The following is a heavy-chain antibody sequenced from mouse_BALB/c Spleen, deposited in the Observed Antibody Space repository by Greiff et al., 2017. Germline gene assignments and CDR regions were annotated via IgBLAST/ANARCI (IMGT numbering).Heavy chain of an antibody. CDR1: GFTFSSFG. CDR2: ISSGSSTI. V-gene: IGHV5-17*02. J-gene: IGHJ4*01. CDR3: ARGLFSDAMDY. D-gene: IGHD1-1*02. Sequence: EVQGVESGGGLVQPGGSRKLSCAASGFTFSSFGMHWVRQAPEKGLEWVAYISSGSSTIYYADTVKGRFTISRDNPKNTLFLQMTSLRSEDTAMYYCARGLFSDAMDYWGQGTSVTVSS.